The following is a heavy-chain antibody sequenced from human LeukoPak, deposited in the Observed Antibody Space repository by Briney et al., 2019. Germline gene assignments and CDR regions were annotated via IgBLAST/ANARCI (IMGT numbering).Heavy chain of an antibody. D-gene: IGHD3-22*01. CDR1: GFTFSSYA. V-gene: IGHV3-23*01. CDR2: ISGSGGST. J-gene: IGHJ4*02. Sequence: GGSLRLSCAASGFTFSSYAMSWVRQAPGKGLEWVSAISGSGGSTYYADSVKGRFTISRDNSKNTLYLQMNSLRAEDTAVYYCAKTIYYYDSSGSDYWGQGTLVTVSS. CDR3: AKTIYYYDSSGSDY.